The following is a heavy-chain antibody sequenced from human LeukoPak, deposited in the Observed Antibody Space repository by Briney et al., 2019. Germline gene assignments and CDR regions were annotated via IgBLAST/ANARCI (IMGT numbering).Heavy chain of an antibody. CDR3: ARAQYGSGTYSGGVD. V-gene: IGHV3-48*03. D-gene: IGHD3-10*01. CDR2: ISGRGGSQ. CDR1: EFTFSSYE. Sequence: GGSLRLSCAASEFTFSSYEMNWGRQAPGTGLECLSYISGRGGSQCYDDSVKGRLTINRDNAKNSLFLQMNRLGDEDTAVYYCARAQYGSGTYSGGVDWGQGTMVSVCS. J-gene: IGHJ4*02.